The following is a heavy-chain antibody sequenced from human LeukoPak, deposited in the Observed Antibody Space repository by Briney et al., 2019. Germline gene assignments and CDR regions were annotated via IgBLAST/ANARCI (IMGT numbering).Heavy chain of an antibody. CDR3: AKGQNYYDGSGYYSTDY. V-gene: IGHV3-30*18. CDR2: ISSDGVNK. CDR1: GFTFSSYD. J-gene: IGHJ4*02. Sequence: GRSLRLSCAASGFTFSSYDMHWVRQAPGKGLEWVAVISSDGVNKYSADSVKGRFTISRDNSKNTLYLQMNSLRAEDTAVYYCAKGQNYYDGSGYYSTDYWGQGTPVTVSS. D-gene: IGHD3-22*01.